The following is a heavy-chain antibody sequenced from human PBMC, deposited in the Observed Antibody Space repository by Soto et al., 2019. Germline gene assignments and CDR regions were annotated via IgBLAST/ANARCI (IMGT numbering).Heavy chain of an antibody. CDR2: ISAYNGNT. CDR1: GYTFTSYG. J-gene: IGHJ5*02. V-gene: IGHV1-18*04. Sequence: VASVKVSCKASGYTFTSYGISWVRQAPGQGLEWMGWISAYNGNTNYAQKLQGRVTMTTDTSTSTAYMELRSLRSDDTAVYYCAREEYSYGHNWFDPWGQGTLVTVSS. CDR3: AREEYSYGHNWFDP. D-gene: IGHD5-18*01.